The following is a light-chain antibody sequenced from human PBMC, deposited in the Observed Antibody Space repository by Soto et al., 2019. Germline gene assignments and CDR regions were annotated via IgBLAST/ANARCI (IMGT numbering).Light chain of an antibody. CDR3: QQYDNYDIT. V-gene: IGKV1-33*01. CDR2: DVS. CDR1: QDINEF. J-gene: IGKJ5*01. Sequence: DIQMTQSPSSLSASVGDTVTITCQASQDINEFLNWYQQKPGKATKLMSYDVSNLETGVPSRFSGSGSETHFTLTINSLQPEDIATYYCQQYDNYDITFGQGTRLEIK.